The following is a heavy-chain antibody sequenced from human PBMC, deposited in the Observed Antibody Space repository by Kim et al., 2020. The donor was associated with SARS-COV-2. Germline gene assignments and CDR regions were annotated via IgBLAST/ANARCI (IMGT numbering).Heavy chain of an antibody. J-gene: IGHJ6*02. CDR3: ARHTNSGSFYYYYGMDV. CDR2: IYYSGST. CDR1: GGSISSYY. D-gene: IGHD1-26*01. Sequence: SETLSLTCTVSGGSISSYYWSWIRQPPGKGLEWIGYIYYSGSTNYNPSLKSRVTISVDSFKNQFSLNLSSVTAADSAVYYCARHTNSGSFYYYYGMDVWGQGTTVTVSS. V-gene: IGHV4-59*08.